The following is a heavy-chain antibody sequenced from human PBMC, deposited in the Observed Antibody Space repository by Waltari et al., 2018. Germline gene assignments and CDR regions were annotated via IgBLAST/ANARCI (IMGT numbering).Heavy chain of an antibody. CDR2: IRSKTDGGTT. J-gene: IGHJ4*02. CDR1: GFPCSSAW. D-gene: IGHD5-12*01. V-gene: IGHV3-15*07. CDR3: AYRYSDNGK. Sequence: EVQLVESVGGLAKPGESLSLSCAASGFPCSSAWRNWVRQAPGKGLEWVGRIRSKTDGGTTDYAAPVRGRFTISRDDSKNTLSLQMDSLKAEDTAVYYCAYRYSDNGKWGQGTLVTVSS.